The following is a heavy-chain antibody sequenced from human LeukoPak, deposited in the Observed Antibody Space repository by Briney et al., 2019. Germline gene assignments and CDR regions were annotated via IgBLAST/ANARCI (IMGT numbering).Heavy chain of an antibody. Sequence: GRSLRLSCAPSGFTFSSYGMHWVRQAPGKGLEWVAVISYDGSNKYYADSVKGRFTISRDNSKNTLYLQMNSLRAEDTAVYYCAKLLWFGESHDYWGQGTLVTVSS. CDR2: ISYDGSNK. D-gene: IGHD3-10*01. CDR1: GFTFSSYG. V-gene: IGHV3-30*18. J-gene: IGHJ4*02. CDR3: AKLLWFGESHDY.